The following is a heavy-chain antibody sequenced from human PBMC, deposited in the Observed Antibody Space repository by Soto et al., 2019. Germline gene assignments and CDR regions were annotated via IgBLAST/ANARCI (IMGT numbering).Heavy chain of an antibody. D-gene: IGHD6-6*01. CDR3: SRGGSSTKTDY. CDR2: INHSGST. Sequence: QVQLQQWGAGLLKPSETLSLTCAVFGGSFSGYYWSWIRQTPGKGLEWIGEINHSGSTNYNPSLKSRVTISVDTSKNQFTQKLTSVTADDTAVYYCSRGGSSTKTDYWGQGTLVTVSS. V-gene: IGHV4-34*01. CDR1: GGSFSGYY. J-gene: IGHJ4*02.